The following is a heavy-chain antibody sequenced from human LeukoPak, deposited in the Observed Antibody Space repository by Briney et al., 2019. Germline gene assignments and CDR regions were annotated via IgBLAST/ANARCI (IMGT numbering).Heavy chain of an antibody. CDR3: ARDGRGYVGATEYFDY. Sequence: SETLSLTCAVYGGSFSGYYWSWIRQPPGKGLEWIGEINHSGSTNYNPSLKSRVTISVDTSKNQFSLKLSSVTAADTAVYYCARDGRGYVGATEYFDYWGQGTLVTVSS. J-gene: IGHJ4*02. CDR2: INHSGST. V-gene: IGHV4-34*01. CDR1: GGSFSGYY. D-gene: IGHD1-26*01.